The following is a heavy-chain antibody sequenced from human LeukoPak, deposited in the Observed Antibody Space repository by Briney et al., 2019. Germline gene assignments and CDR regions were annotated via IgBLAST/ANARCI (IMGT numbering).Heavy chain of an antibody. CDR3: AKDTADYYGFDY. V-gene: IGHV3-30*18. CDR2: ISYDGSNK. Sequence: GSLRLSCAASGFTFSSYGMHWVRQAPGKGLEWVAVISYDGSNKYYADSVKGRFTVFRDNSKNTLYLQMNSLRAEDTAVYYCAKDTADYYGFDYWGQGTLVTVSS. J-gene: IGHJ4*02. CDR1: GFTFSSYG. D-gene: IGHD3-10*01.